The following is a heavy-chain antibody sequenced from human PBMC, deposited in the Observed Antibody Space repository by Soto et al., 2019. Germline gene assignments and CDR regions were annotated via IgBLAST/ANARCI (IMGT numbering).Heavy chain of an antibody. CDR1: GDSISSDIW. J-gene: IGHJ4*02. Sequence: QVQLQESGPGLVQPSGTLSLTCAVSGDSISSDIWWSWVRQPPGKGLEWIGEIYHDGYTNYGPLRKXXVXIXEDKSKNQFSLMLTSVTAADTAVYYCARGGSKKWDNWGQGTLVTVSS. D-gene: IGHD2-2*01. CDR3: ARGGSKKWDN. V-gene: IGHV4-4*02. CDR2: IYHDGYT.